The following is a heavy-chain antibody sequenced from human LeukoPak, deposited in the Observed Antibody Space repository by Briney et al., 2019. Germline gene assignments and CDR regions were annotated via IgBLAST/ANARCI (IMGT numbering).Heavy chain of an antibody. CDR1: GFTFDDHA. CDR3: AREGLRYFDWIPDDY. D-gene: IGHD3-9*01. Sequence: RSGGSLRLSCAASGFTFDDHAMSWVRQAPGKGLEWVSNINWNGGSTGYADSVKGRFTISRDNAKNSLYLQMNSLRAEDTAVYYCAREGLRYFDWIPDDYWGQGTLVTVSS. V-gene: IGHV3-20*04. J-gene: IGHJ4*02. CDR2: INWNGGST.